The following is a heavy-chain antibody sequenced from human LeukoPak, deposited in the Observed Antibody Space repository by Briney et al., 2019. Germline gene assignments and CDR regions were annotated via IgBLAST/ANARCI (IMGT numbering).Heavy chain of an antibody. V-gene: IGHV4-34*01. Sequence: PSETLSLTCAVYGGSFSGYYWSWIRQPPGKGLEWIGEINHSGSTYYNPSLKSRVTISVDRSKNQFSLKLSSVTAADTAVYYCARVGTQVATAISGDAFDIWGQGTMVTVSS. CDR1: GGSFSGYY. J-gene: IGHJ3*02. D-gene: IGHD2-21*02. CDR2: INHSGST. CDR3: ARVGTQVATAISGDAFDI.